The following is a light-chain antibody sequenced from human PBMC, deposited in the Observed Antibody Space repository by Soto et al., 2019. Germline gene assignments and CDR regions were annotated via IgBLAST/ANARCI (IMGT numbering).Light chain of an antibody. CDR1: QSVRSNY. V-gene: IGKV3-20*01. CDR2: GAS. J-gene: IGKJ1*01. Sequence: EIVLTQSPGTLSLSPGEGATLSCGASQSVRSNYLAWYQQKPGQAPRLLIYGASSRATGIPDRFSGRGSGTDFTLTISRLEPEDFAVYYCQQYGSSPGTFGQGTKVEIK. CDR3: QQYGSSPGT.